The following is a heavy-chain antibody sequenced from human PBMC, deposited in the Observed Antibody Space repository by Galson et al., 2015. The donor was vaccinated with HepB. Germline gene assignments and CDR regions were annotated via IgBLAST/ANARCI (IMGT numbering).Heavy chain of an antibody. V-gene: IGHV3-30*04. D-gene: IGHD6-13*01. J-gene: IGHJ4*02. CDR1: GFTFSSYA. Sequence: SLRLSCAASGFTFSSYAMHWVRQAPGKGLEWVAVISYDGSNKYYADSVKGRFTISRDNSKNTLYLQMNSLRAEDTAVYYCASDSTGGSSWSFDYWGQGTLVTVSS. CDR2: ISYDGSNK. CDR3: ASDSTGGSSWSFDY.